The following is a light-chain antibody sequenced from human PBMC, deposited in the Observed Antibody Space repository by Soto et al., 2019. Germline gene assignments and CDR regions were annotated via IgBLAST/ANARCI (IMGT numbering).Light chain of an antibody. J-gene: IGKJ3*01. CDR2: GAS. CDR3: QQYGSPPFT. Sequence: EIVLTQSPGTLSLSPGERATLSCRASQSISSTYLGWYQQKVGQAPRLLIYGASGRATGIPDRFSGSGSGTDFTLTISRLEPEDFAVYYCQQYGSPPFTFGPGTKVEIK. CDR1: QSISSTY. V-gene: IGKV3-20*01.